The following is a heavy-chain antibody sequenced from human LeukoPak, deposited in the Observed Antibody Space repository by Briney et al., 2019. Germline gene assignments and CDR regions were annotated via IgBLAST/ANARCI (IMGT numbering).Heavy chain of an antibody. CDR2: IYSGGST. CDR1: GFTVSSNY. V-gene: IGHV3-53*01. CDR3: ARDLYDF. D-gene: IGHD3-3*01. J-gene: IGHJ4*02. Sequence: GGSLRLSCAASGFTVSSNYMSWVRQAPGKGLEWVSVIYSGGSTYYADSVKGRFSISRDNSKNTLDLQMNSLRAEDTAVYYCARDLYDFWGQGTLVTVSS.